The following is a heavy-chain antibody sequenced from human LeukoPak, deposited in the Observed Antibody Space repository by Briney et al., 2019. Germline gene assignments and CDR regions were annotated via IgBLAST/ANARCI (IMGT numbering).Heavy chain of an antibody. J-gene: IGHJ5*02. V-gene: IGHV3-69-1*01. D-gene: IGHD4-17*01. CDR1: GDPISSYY. Sequence: PSETLSLTCTVSGDPISSYYWSWIRQPPGKGLEGVSSISTSSYIYYADSVKGRFTSSRDNAKNSLYLQMNSLRAEDTAVYYCARDSATVTSTSSWFDPWGQGTLVTVSS. CDR2: ISTSSYI. CDR3: ARDSATVTSTSSWFDP.